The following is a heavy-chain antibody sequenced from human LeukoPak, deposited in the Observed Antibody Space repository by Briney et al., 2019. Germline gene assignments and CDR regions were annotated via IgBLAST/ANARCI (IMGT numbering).Heavy chain of an antibody. D-gene: IGHD3-22*01. Sequence: ASVKVSCKASGDTFSNYGLSWVRQSPGQGLEWMGTIIPIFGTANYAQKFQGRVTITVDESTSTAYMELSSLRSEDTAVYYCARVHYDSSGYSHFFDYWGQGTLVTVSS. CDR2: IIPIFGTA. CDR3: ARVHYDSSGYSHFFDY. J-gene: IGHJ4*02. CDR1: GDTFSNYG. V-gene: IGHV1-69*13.